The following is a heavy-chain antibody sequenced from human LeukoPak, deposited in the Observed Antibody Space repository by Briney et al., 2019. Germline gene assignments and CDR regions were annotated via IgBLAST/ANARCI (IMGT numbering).Heavy chain of an antibody. D-gene: IGHD4-17*01. CDR3: AREGPDYGDYPDAFDI. V-gene: IGHV1-8*01. J-gene: IGHJ3*02. Sequence: ASVKVSCKASGYTFTSYEINWVRQATGQGLEWMGWMNPNSGNTGYAQKFQDRVTMTRNTSISTAYMELSSLRSEDTAVYYCAREGPDYGDYPDAFDIWGQGTMVTVSS. CDR1: GYTFTSYE. CDR2: MNPNSGNT.